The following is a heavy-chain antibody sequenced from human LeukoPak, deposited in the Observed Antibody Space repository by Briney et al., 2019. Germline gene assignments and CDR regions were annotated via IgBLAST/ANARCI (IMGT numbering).Heavy chain of an antibody. CDR3: AIDLIVGGTAILGY. CDR2: ISSSSSYI. J-gene: IGHJ4*02. V-gene: IGHV3-21*01. Sequence: GGSLRLSCAASGFTFNSYSMNGVRQAPRKGLEWVSSISSSSSYIYYADSVKGLFTISRDNAKNSLYLQMNSLRAEDTAVYYCAIDLIVGGTAILGYWGQGTLVTVSS. CDR1: GFTFNSYS. D-gene: IGHD1-26*01.